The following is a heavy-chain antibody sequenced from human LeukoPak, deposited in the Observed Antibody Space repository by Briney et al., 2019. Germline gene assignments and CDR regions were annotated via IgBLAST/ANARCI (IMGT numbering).Heavy chain of an antibody. CDR3: ARYTTAGYSSGWYGPSFDY. D-gene: IGHD6-19*01. J-gene: IGHJ4*02. CDR2: ISGSGGST. CDR1: GFTFSSYA. Sequence: PGGSLRLSCAASGFTFSSYAMSWVRQAPGKGLEWVSAISGSGGSTYYADSVKGRFTISRDNAKNSLYLQMNSLRAEDTAVYYCARYTTAGYSSGWYGPSFDYWGQGTLVTVSS. V-gene: IGHV3-23*01.